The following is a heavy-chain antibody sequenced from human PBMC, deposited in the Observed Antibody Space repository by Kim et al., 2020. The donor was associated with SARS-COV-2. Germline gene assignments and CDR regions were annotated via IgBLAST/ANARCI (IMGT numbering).Heavy chain of an antibody. J-gene: IGHJ6*02. D-gene: IGHD4-17*01. CDR1: GFTVSSNY. V-gene: IGHV3-53*01. CDR3: ARDRLTYYGDFSNYYYYGMDV. CDR2: IYSGGST. Sequence: GGSLRLSCAASGFTVSSNYMSWVRQAPGKGLEWVSVIYSGGSTYYADSVKGRFTISRDNSKNTLYLQMNSLRAEDTAVYYCARDRLTYYGDFSNYYYYGMDVWGQGTTVTVSS.